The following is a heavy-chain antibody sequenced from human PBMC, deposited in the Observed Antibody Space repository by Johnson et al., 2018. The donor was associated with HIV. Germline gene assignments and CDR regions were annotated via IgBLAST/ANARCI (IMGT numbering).Heavy chain of an antibody. CDR1: GFTFNSYP. CDR3: TRLPSGYSRDAFDI. D-gene: IGHD5-18*01. J-gene: IGHJ3*02. V-gene: IGHV3-30*04. CDR2: ISYDGNNK. Sequence: HVQLVESGGGVVQPGRSLRLSCAASGFTFNSYPMHWVRQAPGKGLEWVAVISYDGNNKYYADSLKGRFTISRDNSKNTLYLQMNSLRAEDTAVYYCTRLPSGYSRDAFDIWGQGTMVTVSS.